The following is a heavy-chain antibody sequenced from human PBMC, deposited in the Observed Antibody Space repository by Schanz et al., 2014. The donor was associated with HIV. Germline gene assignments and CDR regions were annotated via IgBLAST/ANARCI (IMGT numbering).Heavy chain of an antibody. V-gene: IGHV3-30*04. D-gene: IGHD5-12*01. J-gene: IGHJ4*02. Sequence: QVQLVESGGGVVQPGRSLRLSCAASGFTLSNSAMHWVRQAPGKGLEWVATISYDGGNKYYADSVKGRFTISRDTSKKKLYLQMNSLRAEDTAVYYCAKGGGWLHFWLDYWGQGTLVTVSS. CDR3: AKGGGWLHFWLDY. CDR1: GFTLSNSA. CDR2: ISYDGGNK.